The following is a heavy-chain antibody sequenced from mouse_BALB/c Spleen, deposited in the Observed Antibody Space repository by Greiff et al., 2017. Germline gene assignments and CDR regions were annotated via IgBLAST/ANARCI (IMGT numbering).Heavy chain of an antibody. CDR1: GDSITSGY. CDR3: ARWEDYDAILAY. Sequence: EVMLVESGPSLVKPSQTLSLTCSVTGDSITSGYWNWIRKFPGNKLEYMGYISYSGSTYYNPSLKSRISITRDTSKNQYYLQLNSVTTEDTATYYCARWEDYDAILAYWGQGTLVTVSA. J-gene: IGHJ3*01. V-gene: IGHV3-8*02. CDR2: ISYSGST. D-gene: IGHD2-4*01.